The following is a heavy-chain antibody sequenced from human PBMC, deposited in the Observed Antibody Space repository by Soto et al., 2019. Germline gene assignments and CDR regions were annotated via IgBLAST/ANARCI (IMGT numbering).Heavy chain of an antibody. D-gene: IGHD2-2*01. V-gene: IGHV3-30-3*01. J-gene: IGHJ6*02. Sequence: GGSLRLSCAASGFTFSSYAMHWVRQAPGKGLEWVAVISYDGSNKYYADSVKGRFTISRDNSKNTLYLQMNSLRAEDTAVYYCARAYHCSSTSCYSSAVRTYYYYGMDVWGQGTTVTVSS. CDR1: GFTFSSYA. CDR3: ARAYHCSSTSCYSSAVRTYYYYGMDV. CDR2: ISYDGSNK.